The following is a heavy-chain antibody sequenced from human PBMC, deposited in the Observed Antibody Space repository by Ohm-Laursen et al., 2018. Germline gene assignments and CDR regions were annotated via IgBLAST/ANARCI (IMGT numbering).Heavy chain of an antibody. CDR2: IIPILGIA. V-gene: IGHV1-69*04. Sequence: SVKVSCKASGGTFSSYAISWVRQAPGQGLEWMGRIIPILGIANYAQKFQGRVTITADKSTSTAYMELSSLRSEDTAVYYCARDLQRGYYDSSGYHDAFDIWGQGTMVTVSS. CDR3: ARDLQRGYYDSSGYHDAFDI. D-gene: IGHD3-22*01. CDR1: GGTFSSYA. J-gene: IGHJ3*02.